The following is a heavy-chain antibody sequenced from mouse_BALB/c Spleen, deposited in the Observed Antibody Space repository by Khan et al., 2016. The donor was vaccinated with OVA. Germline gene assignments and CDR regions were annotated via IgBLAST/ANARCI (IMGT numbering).Heavy chain of an antibody. Sequence: QVQLKESGPGLVAPSQSLSITCTVSGFSLPKNNIHWVRQPPGKGLEWLGMIWGGGGTDYNSTLKIRLSISKDNSKSQVFLKMNSLQTDDTAMYFCARAYYRYDGYYAMDYWGQGTSVTVSS. CDR2: IWGGGGT. V-gene: IGHV2-6-4*01. CDR3: ARAYYRYDGYYAMDY. J-gene: IGHJ4*01. D-gene: IGHD2-14*01. CDR1: GFSLPKNN.